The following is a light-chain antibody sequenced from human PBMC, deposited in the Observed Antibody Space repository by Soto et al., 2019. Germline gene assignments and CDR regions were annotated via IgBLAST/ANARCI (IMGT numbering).Light chain of an antibody. CDR2: GAS. CDR3: QQYGSSPSWT. Sequence: EIVLTQSPGTLSLSPGERATLSCRASQSVSSGYLAWHQQKPGQAPRLLIYGASSRATGIPDRFSGSGSGTDFTLTISRLEPEDFAVYYCQQYGSSPSWTFGQGTKVDIK. CDR1: QSVSSGY. J-gene: IGKJ1*01. V-gene: IGKV3-20*01.